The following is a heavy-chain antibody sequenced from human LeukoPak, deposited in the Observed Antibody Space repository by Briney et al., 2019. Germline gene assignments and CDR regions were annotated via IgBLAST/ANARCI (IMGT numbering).Heavy chain of an antibody. CDR1: GGSVSGYY. J-gene: IGHJ4*02. CDR2: MYDRGNI. Sequence: SETLSLTCTVSGGSVSGYYWSWIRQPPGKGLEWIGDMYDRGNINYNPSLKSRVTLSQDMSKNQLSLKLRSVTSADTAVYYCAATIKRDYGDTNLHYWGQGILVTVSS. D-gene: IGHD4-17*01. CDR3: AATIKRDYGDTNLHY. V-gene: IGHV4-59*02.